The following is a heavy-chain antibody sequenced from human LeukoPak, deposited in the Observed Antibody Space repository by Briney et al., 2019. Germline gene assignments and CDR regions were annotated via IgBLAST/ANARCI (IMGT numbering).Heavy chain of an antibody. J-gene: IGHJ3*02. D-gene: IGHD6-19*01. CDR2: ISSSSSTI. CDR1: GSTFSSYS. CDR3: ARDRPGIAVASVGAFDI. Sequence: GGSLRLSCAASGSTFSSYSMNWVRQAPGKGLEWVSYISSSSSTIYYADSVKGRFTISRDNAKNSLYLQMNSLRAEDTAVYYCARDRPGIAVASVGAFDIWGQGTMVTVSS. V-gene: IGHV3-48*04.